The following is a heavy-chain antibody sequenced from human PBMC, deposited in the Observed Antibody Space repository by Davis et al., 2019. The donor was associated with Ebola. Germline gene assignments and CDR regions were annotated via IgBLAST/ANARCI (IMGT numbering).Heavy chain of an antibody. V-gene: IGHV3-53*01. Sequence: GESLKISCAASGFTVSGNHMNWVRQAPGKGLEWVSVIYSGGDTKFADSVKGRFTISRDNSKNTLYLQMNSLRAEDTAVYYCARGFYYDSITWGGMDVWGQGTTVTVSS. CDR3: ARGFYYDSITWGGMDV. CDR1: GFTVSGNH. J-gene: IGHJ6*02. D-gene: IGHD3-22*01. CDR2: IYSGGDT.